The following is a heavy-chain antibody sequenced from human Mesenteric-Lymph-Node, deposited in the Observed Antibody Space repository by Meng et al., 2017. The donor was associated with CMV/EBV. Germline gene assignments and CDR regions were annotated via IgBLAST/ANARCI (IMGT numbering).Heavy chain of an antibody. D-gene: IGHD6-19*01. CDR2: IYYSGST. V-gene: IGHV4-59*01. J-gene: IGHJ4*02. CDR1: GGSISSYY. CDR3: ARDYSSGWLDY. Sequence: SETLSLTCTVSGGSISSYYWSWIRQPPGKGLEWIGYIYYSGSTNYNPALKRRVTISVDTSKNQFSLKLSSVTAADTAVYYCARDYSSGWLDYWGQGTLVTVSS.